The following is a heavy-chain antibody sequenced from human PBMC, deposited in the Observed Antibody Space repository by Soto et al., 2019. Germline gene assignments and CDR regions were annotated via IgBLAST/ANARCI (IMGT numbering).Heavy chain of an antibody. CDR2: IYHSGST. Sequence: SETLSLTCAVSGGSISSSNWWSWVRQPPGKGLEWIGEIYHSGSTNYNPSLKSRVTISVDKSKNQFSLKLSSVTAADTAVYYCARTSGSYYNRWSLSPFDYWGQGTLVTVSS. V-gene: IGHV4-4*02. CDR3: ARTSGSYYNRWSLSPFDY. J-gene: IGHJ4*02. CDR1: GGSISSSNW. D-gene: IGHD3-10*01.